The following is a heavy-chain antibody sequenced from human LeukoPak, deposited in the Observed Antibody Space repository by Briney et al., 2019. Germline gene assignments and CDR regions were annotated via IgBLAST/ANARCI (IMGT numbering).Heavy chain of an antibody. Sequence: PSQTLSLTCTVSGGSISSYYWSWIRQPPGKGLEWIGYIYYSGSTNYNPSLKSRVTISVDTSKNQFSLKLSSVTAADTAVYYCARETYYDSSGYSGAFDIWGQGTMVTVSS. D-gene: IGHD3-22*01. CDR2: IYYSGST. J-gene: IGHJ3*02. CDR1: GGSISSYY. V-gene: IGHV4-59*01. CDR3: ARETYYDSSGYSGAFDI.